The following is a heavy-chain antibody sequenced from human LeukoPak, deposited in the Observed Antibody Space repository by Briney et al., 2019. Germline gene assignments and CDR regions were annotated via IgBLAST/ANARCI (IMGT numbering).Heavy chain of an antibody. J-gene: IGHJ4*02. V-gene: IGHV4-34*01. D-gene: IGHD3-9*01. CDR3: ARGNILSGYCFDF. CDR1: GGSISGYY. Sequence: TTSETLSLTCAVYGGSISGYYWSWIHQPPGKGLEWVGEIHYTGGTSYNPSLKSRATISIDTSKNQLSLKLSSVTAADTAVYYCARGNILSGYCFDFWGQGALVTVSS. CDR2: IHYTGGT.